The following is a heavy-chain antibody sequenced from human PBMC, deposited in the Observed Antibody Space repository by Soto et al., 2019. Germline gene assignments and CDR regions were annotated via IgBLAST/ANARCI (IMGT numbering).Heavy chain of an antibody. V-gene: IGHV3-43*01. CDR3: AKDHHPYYDVLTGYSPDAFDI. D-gene: IGHD3-9*01. CDR1: GFTFDDYT. Sequence: EVQLVESGGVVVQPGGSLRLSCAASGFTFDDYTMHWVRQAPGKGLEWVSLISWDGGSTYYADSVKGRFTISRDNSKNSLYLQTNRLRTDDTVLYCCAKDHHPYYDVLTGYSPDAFDIWGQGTTVTVSS. CDR2: ISWDGGST. J-gene: IGHJ3*02.